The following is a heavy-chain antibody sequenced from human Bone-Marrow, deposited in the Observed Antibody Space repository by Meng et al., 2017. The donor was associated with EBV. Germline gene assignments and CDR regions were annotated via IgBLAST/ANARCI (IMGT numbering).Heavy chain of an antibody. D-gene: IGHD6-19*01. CDR1: GGSFSCSD. Sequence: QVQLQQWGAGLSKPSETLSLTCAVYGGSFSCSDWSWIRQPPGKGLEWIGEINLGGNTNYNPSLKSRVSISVDTSKNHFSLKVNSVTAADTAVYYCATWNNNGWYYGYWGQGTLVTVSS. CDR2: INLGGNT. CDR3: ATWNNNGWYYGY. J-gene: IGHJ4*01. V-gene: IGHV4-34*01.